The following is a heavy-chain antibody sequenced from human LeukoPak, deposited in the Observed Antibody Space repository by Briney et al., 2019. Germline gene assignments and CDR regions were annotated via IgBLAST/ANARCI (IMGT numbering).Heavy chain of an antibody. CDR2: ISGSGGST. CDR1: GLTFSSYS. V-gene: IGHV3-23*01. CDR3: AKDPGNNNWSYWYFDI. D-gene: IGHD1-1*01. J-gene: IGHJ2*01. Sequence: GRSLRLSCAASGLTFSSYSITWVSQDPGNGLEWVSSISGSGGSTYYADSVKGRFNISRDNSKNTLYLQMNSLRAEDTAVYYCAKDPGNNNWSYWYFDIWGRGTLVSVSS.